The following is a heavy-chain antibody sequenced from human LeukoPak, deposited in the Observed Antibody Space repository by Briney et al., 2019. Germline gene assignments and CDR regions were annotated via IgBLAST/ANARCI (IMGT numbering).Heavy chain of an antibody. CDR3: ARRSCSGGSCPAWWLGEFDY. V-gene: IGHV4-59*01. CDR1: GGSISSYY. J-gene: IGHJ4*02. D-gene: IGHD2-15*01. Sequence: PSETLSLTCTVSGGSISSYYWSWIRQPPGKGLEWIGYIYYSGSTNYNPSLKSRVTISVDTSKNQFSLKLSSVTAADTAMYYCARRSCSGGSCPAWWLGEFDYWGQGTLVTVSS. CDR2: IYYSGST.